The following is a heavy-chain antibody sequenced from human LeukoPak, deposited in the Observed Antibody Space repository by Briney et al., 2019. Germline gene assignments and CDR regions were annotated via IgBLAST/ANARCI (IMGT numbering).Heavy chain of an antibody. CDR3: ARGLSYEAAAAGIPFYYYYGMDV. J-gene: IGHJ6*02. D-gene: IGHD6-13*01. CDR2: MNPNSGNT. CDR1: RYTFTSYD. V-gene: IGHV1-8*01. Sequence: ASVKVSCKASRYTFTSYDINWVRQATGQGLEWMGWMNPNSGNTGYAQKFQGRVTMTRNTSISTAYMELSSLRSEDTAVYYCARGLSYEAAAAGIPFYYYYGMDVWGQGTTVTVSS.